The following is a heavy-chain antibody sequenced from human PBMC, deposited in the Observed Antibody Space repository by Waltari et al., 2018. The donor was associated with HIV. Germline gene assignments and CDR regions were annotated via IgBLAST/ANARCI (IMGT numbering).Heavy chain of an antibody. CDR1: RYTFTGYY. CDR2: INPNRGGT. V-gene: IGHV1-2*02. D-gene: IGHD3-22*01. Sequence: QVQLVQSGAEVKKPGTSVKVSCKASRYTFTGYYMHWVRQAPGQGLEWMGWINPNRGGTKDAQKFQDRVTMTRDTSISTAYMELSRLRSDDTAVYYCARSITMIVVLIAWGYGMDVWGQGTTVTVSS. J-gene: IGHJ6*02. CDR3: ARSITMIVVLIAWGYGMDV.